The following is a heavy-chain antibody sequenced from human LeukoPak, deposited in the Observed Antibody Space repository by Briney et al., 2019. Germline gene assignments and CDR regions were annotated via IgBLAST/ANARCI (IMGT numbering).Heavy chain of an antibody. V-gene: IGHV1-18*01. D-gene: IGHD5-12*01. Sequence: GASVKVSCKTSGFTFTSYGFTWVRQAPGQGFEWMGWISAYNGNTDYAQKLQGRVTMTTDTSTSTVYMELRSLRSDDTAVYYCARGWLYRPEGMDVWGKGTTVTVSS. CDR2: ISAYNGNT. CDR3: ARGWLYRPEGMDV. CDR1: GFTFTSYG. J-gene: IGHJ6*04.